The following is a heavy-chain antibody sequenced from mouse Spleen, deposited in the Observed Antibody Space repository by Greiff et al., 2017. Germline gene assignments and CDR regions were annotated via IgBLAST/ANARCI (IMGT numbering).Heavy chain of an antibody. CDR2: ISSGGSYT. D-gene: IGHD1-1*01. CDR3: ARRGYYGSSYFDY. V-gene: IGHV5-9-3*01. CDR1: GFTFSSYA. Sequence: EVQVVESGGGLVKPGGSLKLSCAASGFTFSSYAMSWVRQTPEKRLEWVATISSGGSYTYYPDSVKGRFTISRDNAKNTLYLQMSSLRSEDTAMYYCARRGYYGSSYFDYWGQGTTLTVSS. J-gene: IGHJ2*01.